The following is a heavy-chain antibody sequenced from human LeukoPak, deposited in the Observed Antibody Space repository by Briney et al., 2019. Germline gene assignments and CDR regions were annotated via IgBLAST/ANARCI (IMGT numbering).Heavy chain of an antibody. J-gene: IGHJ3*02. D-gene: IGHD3-10*01. CDR1: GYTLTELS. V-gene: IGHV1-24*01. CDR2: FDPEDGET. CDR3: ATGLGFGELLYSAFDI. Sequence: GASVKVSCKVSGYTLTELSMHWVRQAPGKGLEWMGGFDPEDGETIYAQKFQGRVTMTEDTSTDTAYMELSSLRSEDTAVYYCATGLGFGELLYSAFDIWGQGTMVTVSS.